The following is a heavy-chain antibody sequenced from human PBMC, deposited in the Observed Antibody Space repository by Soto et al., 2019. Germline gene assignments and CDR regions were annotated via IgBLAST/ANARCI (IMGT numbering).Heavy chain of an antibody. CDR3: AKERPITNWYFDY. Sequence: QVQLVESGGGVVQPGRSLRLSCAASGFTFSNYGMHWVRQAPGKGLEWVIVISYDGNVAYYADSVKGRFTISRDNSKNTLYLPMNSLRTEDTAMYYCAKERPITNWYFDYWGQGNLVTVSS. D-gene: IGHD1-1*01. CDR1: GFTFSNYG. J-gene: IGHJ4*02. V-gene: IGHV3-30*18. CDR2: ISYDGNVA.